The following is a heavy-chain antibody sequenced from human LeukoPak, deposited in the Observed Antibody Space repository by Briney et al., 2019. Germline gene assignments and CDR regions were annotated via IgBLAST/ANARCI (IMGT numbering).Heavy chain of an antibody. CDR3: ARDYGDYVNWFDP. J-gene: IGHJ5*02. CDR1: GFTFSSYW. V-gene: IGHV3-74*01. CDR2: INSDGSST. D-gene: IGHD4-17*01. Sequence: GGSLRLSCAASGFTFSSYWMHWVRQAPGKGLVWVSRINSDGSSTSYADSVKGRFTISRDSAKNTLYLQMNSLRAEDTAVYYCARDYGDYVNWFDPWGQGTLVTVSS.